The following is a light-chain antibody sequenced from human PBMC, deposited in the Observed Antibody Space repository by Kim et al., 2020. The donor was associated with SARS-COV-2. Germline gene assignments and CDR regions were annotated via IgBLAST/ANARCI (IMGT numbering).Light chain of an antibody. Sequence: SYELTQSPSVSAAPGKTATITCGGDNIGTKSVHWYQQKPGQAPVLVIFYDTDRPSGIPERFSGSNSGNTATLTISRVEAGDEADYYCHVWDRSSDHVVFGGGTKMTVL. J-gene: IGLJ2*01. CDR2: YDT. CDR1: NIGTKS. V-gene: IGLV3-21*04. CDR3: HVWDRSSDHVV.